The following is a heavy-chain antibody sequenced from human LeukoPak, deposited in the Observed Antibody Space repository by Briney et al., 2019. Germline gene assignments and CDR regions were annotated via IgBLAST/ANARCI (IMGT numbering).Heavy chain of an antibody. D-gene: IGHD6-13*01. CDR3: ARDQSGYSRGLFDY. CDR2: IIPIFGTA. Sequence: GASVKVSCKASGGTFSSYAIRWVRQAPGQGLEWMGGIIPIFGTANYAQKFQGRVTITEDESTSTAYMELSSLRSEDTAVYYCARDQSGYSRGLFDYWGQGTLVTVSS. J-gene: IGHJ4*02. CDR1: GGTFSSYA. V-gene: IGHV1-69*13.